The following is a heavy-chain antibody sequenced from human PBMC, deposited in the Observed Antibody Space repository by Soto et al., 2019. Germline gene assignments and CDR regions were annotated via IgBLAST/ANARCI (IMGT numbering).Heavy chain of an antibody. J-gene: IGHJ5*02. CDR2: IIPILGIT. CDR1: GGTFSSYT. V-gene: IGHV1-69*02. Sequence: ASVKVSCKASGGTFSSYTISWVRQAPGQGLEWMGRIIPILGITNYAQKFQGRVTITADKSTSTAYMELSSLRSEDTAVYYCACGPVVPADWFDPWGQGTLVTVSS. CDR3: ACGPVVPADWFDP. D-gene: IGHD2-2*01.